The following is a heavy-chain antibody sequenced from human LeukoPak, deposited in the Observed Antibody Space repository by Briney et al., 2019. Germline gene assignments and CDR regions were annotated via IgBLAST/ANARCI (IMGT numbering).Heavy chain of an antibody. Sequence: ASVKVSCKASGYTFTSYGISWVRQAPGQGLEWMGWISAYNGNTNYAQKLQGRVTMTTDTSTSTAYMELRSLRSDDTAVYYCARALPGYSYGPGSLYWFDYWGQGTLVTVSS. V-gene: IGHV1-18*01. CDR2: ISAYNGNT. CDR3: ARALPGYSYGPGSLYWFDY. CDR1: GYTFTSYG. D-gene: IGHD5-18*01. J-gene: IGHJ4*02.